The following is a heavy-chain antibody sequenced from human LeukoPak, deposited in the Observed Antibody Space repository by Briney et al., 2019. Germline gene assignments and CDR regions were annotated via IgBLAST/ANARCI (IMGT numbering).Heavy chain of an antibody. D-gene: IGHD3-16*01. J-gene: IGHJ4*02. CDR2: IYPGDSDT. CDR3: ARHIMIEGFDY. CDR1: GYSFTSYW. Sequence: GESLKISCQGSGYSFTSYWIGWVRPMPGKGPEWMGIIYPGDSDTRYSPSFQGQVTISADKSISTAYLQWSSLKASDTAMYYCARHIMIEGFDYWGQGTLVTVSS. V-gene: IGHV5-51*01.